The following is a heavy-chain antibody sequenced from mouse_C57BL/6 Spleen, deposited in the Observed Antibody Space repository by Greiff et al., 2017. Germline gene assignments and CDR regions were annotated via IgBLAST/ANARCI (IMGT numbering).Heavy chain of an antibody. CDR3: ARGPFITTVVAFDY. CDR2: IYPGSGNT. Sequence: QVQLQQSGPELVKPGASVKISCKASGYSFTSYYIHWVKQRPGQGLEWIGWIYPGSGNTKYNEKFKGKATLTADTSSSTAYMQLSSLTSEDSAVYYGARGPFITTVVAFDYWGQGTTLTVSS. V-gene: IGHV1-66*01. D-gene: IGHD1-1*01. CDR1: GYSFTSYY. J-gene: IGHJ2*01.